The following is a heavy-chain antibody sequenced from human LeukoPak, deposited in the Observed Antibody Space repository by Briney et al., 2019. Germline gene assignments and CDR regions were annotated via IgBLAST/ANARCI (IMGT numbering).Heavy chain of an antibody. CDR3: ARGLRFGYGYRRWFDP. Sequence: SETLSLTCAVYGGSFSGYYWSWIRQPPGKGLEWIGEINHSGSTNYNPSLKSRVTISVDTSKNQFSLKLSSVTAADTAVYYCARGLRFGYGYRRWFDPWGQGTPVTVSS. CDR2: INHSGST. CDR1: GGSFSGYY. V-gene: IGHV4-34*01. J-gene: IGHJ5*02. D-gene: IGHD5-18*01.